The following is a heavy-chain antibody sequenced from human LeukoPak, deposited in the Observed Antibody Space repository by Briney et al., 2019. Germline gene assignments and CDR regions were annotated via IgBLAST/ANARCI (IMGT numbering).Heavy chain of an antibody. Sequence: GGSLRLSCTTSGLTFSHYSMNWVRQAPGKGLEWLSYISTTSKTIYYVDSVKGRFNVSRDNGKNLLILEMKSLRAEDTGLYICATYHDTTGYFKEAFEMWGQGTFVTVSP. V-gene: IGHV3-48*01. CDR2: ISTTSKTI. CDR3: ATYHDTTGYFKEAFEM. D-gene: IGHD3-22*01. J-gene: IGHJ3*02. CDR1: GLTFSHYS.